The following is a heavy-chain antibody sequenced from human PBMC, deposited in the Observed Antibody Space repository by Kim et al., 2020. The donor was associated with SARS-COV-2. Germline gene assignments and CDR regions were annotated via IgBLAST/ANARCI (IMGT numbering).Heavy chain of an antibody. D-gene: IGHD1-26*01. J-gene: IGHJ3*02. V-gene: IGHV1-46*01. Sequence: FQGRVTMTRDTSTSTVYMELSSLRSEDTAVYYCASPGVGATRGHDAFDIWGQGTMVTVSS. CDR3: ASPGVGATRGHDAFDI.